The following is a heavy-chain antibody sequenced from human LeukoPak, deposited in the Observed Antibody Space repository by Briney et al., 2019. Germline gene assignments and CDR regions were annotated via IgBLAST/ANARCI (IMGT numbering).Heavy chain of an antibody. D-gene: IGHD2-8*01. Sequence: GGSLRLSCAASGFTFSSYAMHWVRQAPGKGLEWVTVISYDGSNKYYADSVKGRFTISRDNSKNTLYLQMNSLRAEDTAVYYCARAYLEKTLIENWGQGTLVTVSS. CDR1: GFTFSSYA. J-gene: IGHJ4*02. CDR3: ARAYLEKTLIEN. V-gene: IGHV3-30-3*01. CDR2: ISYDGSNK.